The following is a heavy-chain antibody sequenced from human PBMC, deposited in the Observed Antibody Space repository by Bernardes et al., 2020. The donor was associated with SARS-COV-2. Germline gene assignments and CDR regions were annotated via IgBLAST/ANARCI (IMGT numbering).Heavy chain of an antibody. CDR1: GFTFSSYG. CDR2: IWYDGSNK. D-gene: IGHD6-13*01. V-gene: IGHV3-33*01. Sequence: SLRLSCAASGFTFSSYGMHWVRQAPGKGLEWVAVIWYDGSNKYYADSVKGRFTISRDNSKNTLYLQMNSLRAEDTAVYYCARGSKYSSSWYQGAAVWGQGTTVTVSS. CDR3: ARGSKYSSSWYQGAAV. J-gene: IGHJ6*02.